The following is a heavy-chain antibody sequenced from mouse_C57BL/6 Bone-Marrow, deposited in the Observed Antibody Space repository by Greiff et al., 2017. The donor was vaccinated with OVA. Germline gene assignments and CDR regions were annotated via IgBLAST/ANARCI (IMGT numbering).Heavy chain of an antibody. Sequence: QVQLQQSGAQLARPGASVKLSCKASGYTFTSYGISWVKQTTGQGLEWIGEIYPRSGNTYYNEKFKGKATLTADKSSSTAYMELRSLTSEDSAVYFCARRGLPHFDYWGQGTTLTVSS. CDR1: GYTFTSYG. CDR3: ARRGLPHFDY. J-gene: IGHJ2*01. V-gene: IGHV1-81*01. CDR2: IYPRSGNT. D-gene: IGHD2-2*01.